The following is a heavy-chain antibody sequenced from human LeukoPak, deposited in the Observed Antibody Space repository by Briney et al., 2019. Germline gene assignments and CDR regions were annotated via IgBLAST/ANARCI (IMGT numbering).Heavy chain of an antibody. CDR3: TREYYYHSSGFDY. Sequence: GGSLRLSCAASGFTFSSYAMGWVRQAPGKGLQWVGYIRSKAYDATTEYAASVKGRFTISKDDSKSIAYLQMNSLKTEDTAVYYCTREYYYHSSGFDYWGQGTLVTVSS. J-gene: IGHJ4*02. CDR1: GFTFSSYA. V-gene: IGHV3-49*04. D-gene: IGHD3-22*01. CDR2: IRSKAYDATT.